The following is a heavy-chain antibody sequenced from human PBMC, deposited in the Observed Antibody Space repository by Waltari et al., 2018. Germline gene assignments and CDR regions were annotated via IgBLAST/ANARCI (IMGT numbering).Heavy chain of an antibody. CDR3: ATYIGASIGTAAFDV. J-gene: IGHJ3*01. V-gene: IGHV4-39*02. CDR1: GGSITSNRHY. D-gene: IGHD5-12*01. CDR2: MSYNEAT. Sequence: QLQLQESGPGLGQPSETLSLPCIVSGGSITSNRHYWAWIRQPPGQGLEWIGTMSYNEATSTSPSLKSRVTLSRDTSKNHLSLKLGSVTAADTAVYYCATYIGASIGTAAFDVWGQGTMVTVSS.